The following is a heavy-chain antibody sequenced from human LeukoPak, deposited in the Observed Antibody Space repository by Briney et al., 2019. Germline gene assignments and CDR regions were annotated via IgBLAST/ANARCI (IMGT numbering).Heavy chain of an antibody. CDR3: ARGPPNYDSSGYYFLDY. CDR2: IGTAGDT. CDR1: GFTFSSYD. J-gene: IGHJ4*02. V-gene: IGHV3-13*01. D-gene: IGHD3-22*01. Sequence: PGGSLRLSCAASGFTFSSYDMHWVRQATGKGLEWVSAIGTAGDTYYPGSVKGRFTISRENAKNSLYLQMISLRAGDTAVYYCARGPPNYDSSGYYFLDYWGQGTLVTVSS.